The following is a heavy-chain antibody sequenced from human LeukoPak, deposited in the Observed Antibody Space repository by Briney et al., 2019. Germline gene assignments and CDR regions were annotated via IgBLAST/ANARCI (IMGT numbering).Heavy chain of an antibody. J-gene: IGHJ4*02. V-gene: IGHV3-21*01. CDR3: ARQYSSSSNFDY. Sequence: GGSLRLSCAASGFTFSSYSMNWVRQAPGKGLEWVSSISSSSSYIYYADSVKGRFTISRDNAKNTLYLQMNSLRAEDTAVYYCARQYSSSSNFDYWGQGTLVTVSS. CDR2: ISSSSSYI. CDR1: GFTFSSYS. D-gene: IGHD6-6*01.